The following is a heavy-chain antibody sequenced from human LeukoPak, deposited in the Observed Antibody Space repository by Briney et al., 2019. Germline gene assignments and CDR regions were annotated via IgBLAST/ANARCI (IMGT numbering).Heavy chain of an antibody. Sequence: GGSLRLSCVVSGFTFSSYAMSWVGQAPGKGLEWVSAISGSGDSTYYADSVKGRFTISRDTSKNTVHLQMNSLRAVDTAVYYCAKGVTYGYYFDCWGQGTLVTVSS. V-gene: IGHV3-23*01. J-gene: IGHJ4*02. CDR3: AKGVTYGYYFDC. CDR2: ISGSGDST. D-gene: IGHD4-17*01. CDR1: GFTFSSYA.